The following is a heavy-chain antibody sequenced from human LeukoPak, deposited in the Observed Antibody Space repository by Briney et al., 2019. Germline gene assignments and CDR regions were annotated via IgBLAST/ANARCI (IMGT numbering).Heavy chain of an antibody. D-gene: IGHD6-19*01. CDR1: GFTFSNNA. CDR3: AKSRKQWLAVFDY. V-gene: IGHV3-23*01. CDR2: IIGSGGST. Sequence: GGSLRLSCAASGFTFSNNAMSWVRQAPGKGLEWDSGIIGSGGSTNYADSVTGRFTISRDNSKNTLYLQMNGLRAEYTAVYYCAKSRKQWLAVFDYWGQGTLVTVSS. J-gene: IGHJ4*02.